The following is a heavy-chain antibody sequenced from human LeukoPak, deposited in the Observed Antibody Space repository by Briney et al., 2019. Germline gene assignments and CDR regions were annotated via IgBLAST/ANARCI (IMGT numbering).Heavy chain of an antibody. CDR3: AKDRGEWPGYYMDV. CDR2: ISYDGSNK. V-gene: IGHV3-30*18. CDR1: GFTFSSYG. D-gene: IGHD3-16*01. Sequence: GGSLRLSCAASGFTFSSYGMHWVRQAPGKGLEWVAVISYDGSNKYYADSVKGRFTISRDNSKNTLYLQMNSLRAEDTAVYYCAKDRGEWPGYYMDVWGKGTTVTVSS. J-gene: IGHJ6*03.